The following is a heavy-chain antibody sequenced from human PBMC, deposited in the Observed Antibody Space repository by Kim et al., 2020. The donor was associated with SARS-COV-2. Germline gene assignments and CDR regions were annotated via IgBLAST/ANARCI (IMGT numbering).Heavy chain of an antibody. J-gene: IGHJ4*02. CDR2: TSSYSGNT. V-gene: IGHV1-18*04. Sequence: ASVKVSCKTSGYSFLTYGISWVRQAPGQGPEWMGWTSSYSGNTRYAERLQGRVTMTIDTSTSTGYMELRSLQSDDTAVYYCARDGSHQHIWAFDCWGQGTLLTVSS. CDR1: GYSFLTYG. CDR3: ARDGSHQHIWAFDC. D-gene: IGHD2-21*01.